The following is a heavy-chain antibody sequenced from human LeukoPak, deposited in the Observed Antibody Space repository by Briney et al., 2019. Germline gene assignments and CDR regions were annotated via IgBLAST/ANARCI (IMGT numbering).Heavy chain of an antibody. CDR1: GFTFSSYS. V-gene: IGHV3-48*04. CDR3: ARGGRTPGIAPAGGFDY. Sequence: GGSLRLSCAASGFTFSSYSMNWVRQAPGKGLEWVSYISSSSSTIYYADSVKGRFTISRDNAKNSLYLQMNSLRAEDTAVYYWARGGRTPGIAPAGGFDYWGQGTLVTVSS. J-gene: IGHJ4*02. CDR2: ISSSSSTI. D-gene: IGHD6-13*01.